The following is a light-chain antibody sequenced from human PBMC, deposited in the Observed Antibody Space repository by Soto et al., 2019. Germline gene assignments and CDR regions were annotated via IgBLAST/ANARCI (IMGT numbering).Light chain of an antibody. J-gene: IGKJ4*01. CDR3: QQYGSSPPLT. Sequence: EIVLTQSPGTLSLSPGERATLSFRSSQSVSSSYLAWYQQKPGQAPRLLIYGASSRATGIPDRFSGSGSGTDFTLTISRLEPEDFAVYYCQQYGSSPPLTCGGGTKGDIK. V-gene: IGKV3-20*01. CDR1: QSVSSSY. CDR2: GAS.